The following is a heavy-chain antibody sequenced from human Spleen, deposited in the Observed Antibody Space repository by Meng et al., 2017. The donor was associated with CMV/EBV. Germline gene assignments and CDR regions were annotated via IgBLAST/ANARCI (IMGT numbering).Heavy chain of an antibody. Sequence: SCAASGFSFSSHAMHWVRHAPGKGLEWVALISYDGSNKYFADSVKGRFTISRDNSKNTLYLQMSSLRADDTAVYYCARVKATAVDHDAFDIWGQGTMVTVSS. J-gene: IGHJ3*02. V-gene: IGHV3-30*04. D-gene: IGHD4-11*01. CDR2: ISYDGSNK. CDR3: ARVKATAVDHDAFDI. CDR1: GFSFSSHA.